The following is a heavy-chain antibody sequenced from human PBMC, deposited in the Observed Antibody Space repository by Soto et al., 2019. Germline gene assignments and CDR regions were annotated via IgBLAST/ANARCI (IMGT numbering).Heavy chain of an antibody. CDR2: INAGNGNT. V-gene: IGHV1-3*01. Sequence: QVQLVQSGAEVKKPGASVKVSCKASGYTFTSYAMHWVRQAPGQRLEWMGWINAGNGNTKYSQKFQGRVTITRDTSASTAYMELSSLRSEDSAVYYCARGPGGPDGPGDYWGQGTLVTVSS. CDR3: ARGPGGPDGPGDY. D-gene: IGHD2-15*01. J-gene: IGHJ4*02. CDR1: GYTFTSYA.